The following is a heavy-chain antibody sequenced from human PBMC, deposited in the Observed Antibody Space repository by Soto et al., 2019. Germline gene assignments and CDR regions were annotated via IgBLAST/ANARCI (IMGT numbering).Heavy chain of an antibody. J-gene: IGHJ4*02. Sequence: GGSLRLSGVVSGFRYSSHSMRWVRQAPGKGLELVSSISTSGSGTSHADSGKGLFTRSRDNSNNTLYLQMNSLRAEDTAIYYCAKHAARSRGVGISTDGNYCGQGTLVTVSS. CDR2: ISTSGSGT. CDR1: GFRYSSHS. V-gene: IGHV3-23*01. CDR3: AKHAARSRGVGISTDGNY. D-gene: IGHD3-3*01.